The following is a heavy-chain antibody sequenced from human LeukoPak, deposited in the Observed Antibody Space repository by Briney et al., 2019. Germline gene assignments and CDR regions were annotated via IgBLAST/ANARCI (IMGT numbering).Heavy chain of an antibody. CDR3: ARGDGGHYYGMDV. Sequence: PGGSLRLSCAASGFTFSTYEMNWVRQAPGKGLEWVSYISGSGTTVYYADSVKVRFTISRDNAKNSLFLQINSLRAGDTAVYYCARGDGGHYYGMDVWGQGTTVTVSS. CDR2: ISGSGTTV. CDR1: GFTFSTYE. V-gene: IGHV3-48*03. J-gene: IGHJ6*02. D-gene: IGHD5-24*01.